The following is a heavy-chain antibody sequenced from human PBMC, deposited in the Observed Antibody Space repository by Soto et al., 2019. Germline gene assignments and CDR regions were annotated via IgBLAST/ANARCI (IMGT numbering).Heavy chain of an antibody. CDR3: GRVDRYYGMDV. CDR2: IWYDGRSK. CDR1: GFTFSNYG. Sequence: QVQLVESGGGVVQPGRSLRLSCAASGFTFSNYGLHWVRQAPGKGLGWVADIWYDGRSKNYVDSVKGRFTISRDNSKNTLYLEMNSLRAEDSAVYYCGRVDRYYGMDVWGQGTTVTVSS. V-gene: IGHV3-33*01. J-gene: IGHJ6*02.